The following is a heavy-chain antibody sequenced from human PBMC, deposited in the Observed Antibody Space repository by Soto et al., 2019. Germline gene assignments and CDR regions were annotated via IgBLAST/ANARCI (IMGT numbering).Heavy chain of an antibody. V-gene: IGHV1-18*01. J-gene: IGHJ4*02. CDR1: GYTFTSYG. D-gene: IGHD2-21*02. Sequence: ASVKVSCKASGYTFTSYGISWVRQAPGQGLEWMGWISAYNGNTNYVQKLQGRVTMTTDTSTSTAYMELRSLTSDDTAVYYCARGTYGDLYFDYWGQGTLVTVSS. CDR3: ARGTYGDLYFDY. CDR2: ISAYNGNT.